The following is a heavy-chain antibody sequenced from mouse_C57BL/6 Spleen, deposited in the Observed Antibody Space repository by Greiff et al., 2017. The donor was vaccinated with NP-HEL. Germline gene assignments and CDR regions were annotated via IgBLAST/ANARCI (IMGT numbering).Heavy chain of an antibody. V-gene: IGHV1-19*01. CDR3: ARLYNWYFDV. D-gene: IGHD2-12*01. CDR1: GYTFTDYY. CDR2: INPYNGGT. Sequence: EVQLQQSGPVLVKPGASVKMSCKASGYTFTDYYMNWVKQSHGKSLEWIGVINPYNGGTSYNQKFKGKATLTVDKASSTAYMELTSLKSEDSAVYYCARLYNWYFDVWGTGTTVTVSS. J-gene: IGHJ1*03.